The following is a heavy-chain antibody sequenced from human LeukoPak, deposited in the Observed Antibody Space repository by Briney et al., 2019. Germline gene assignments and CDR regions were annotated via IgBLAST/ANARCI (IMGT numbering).Heavy chain of an antibody. J-gene: IGHJ5*02. CDR1: GGSFSGYY. Sequence: PSETLSLTCAVYGGSFSGYYWSWIRQPPGKGLEWIGEVNHSGSTNYNPSLKSRVTISVDTSKNQFSLKLSSVTAADTAVYYCARSLLLWFGDPNWFDPWGQGTLVTVSS. V-gene: IGHV4-34*01. CDR3: ARSLLLWFGDPNWFDP. CDR2: VNHSGST. D-gene: IGHD3-10*01.